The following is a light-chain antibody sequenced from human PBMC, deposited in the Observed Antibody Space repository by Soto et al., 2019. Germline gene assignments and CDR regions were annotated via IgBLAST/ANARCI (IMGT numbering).Light chain of an antibody. CDR2: GAS. Sequence: EIVMTQSPVTLSLSPGERATLSCRAGESVSSNLAWYQQKPGQAPRLPIYGASTRATGVPARFTGSGSGTEFTLTISSLQFDDSAVYYCQQYNNWWTFGQGTKVDIK. CDR1: ESVSSN. J-gene: IGKJ1*01. CDR3: QQYNNWWT. V-gene: IGKV3-15*01.